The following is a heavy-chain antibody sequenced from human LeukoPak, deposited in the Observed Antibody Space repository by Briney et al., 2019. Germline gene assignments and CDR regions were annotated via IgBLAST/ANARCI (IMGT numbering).Heavy chain of an antibody. J-gene: IGHJ3*02. Sequence: SVKVSCKASGGTFSSYAISWVRQAPGQGLEWMGRIIPIFGTANYAQKFQGRVTITADKSTSTAYMELSSLRSEDTAVYYCARPMGGYCSSTSCHDAFDTWGQGTMVTVSS. D-gene: IGHD2-2*01. CDR2: IIPIFGTA. V-gene: IGHV1-69*06. CDR3: ARPMGGYCSSTSCHDAFDT. CDR1: GGTFSSYA.